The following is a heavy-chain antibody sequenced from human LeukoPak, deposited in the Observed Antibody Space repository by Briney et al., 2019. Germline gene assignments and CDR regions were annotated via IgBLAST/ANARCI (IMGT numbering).Heavy chain of an antibody. J-gene: IGHJ6*02. CDR2: ISYDGSNK. D-gene: IGHD3-16*01. CDR3: AKDVTALIAYYGMDV. CDR1: GFTFSSYG. Sequence: PGGSPRLSCAASGFTFSSYGMHWVRQAPGKGLEWVAVISYDGSNKYYADSVKGRFTISRDNSKNTLYLQMNSLRAEDTAVYYCAKDVTALIAYYGMDVWGQGTTVTVSS. V-gene: IGHV3-30*18.